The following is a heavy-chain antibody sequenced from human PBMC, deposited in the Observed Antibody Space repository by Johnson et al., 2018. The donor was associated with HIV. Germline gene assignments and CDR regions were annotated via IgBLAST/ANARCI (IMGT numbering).Heavy chain of an antibody. CDR2: IYSGDTI. J-gene: IGHJ3*01. CDR1: GFSVSSNY. Sequence: VQLVESGGGLVQPGGSLRLSCSASGFSVSSNYMTWVRQAPGKGLEWVSVIYSGDTIYYADSVKGRFTLSRDNAKNSLFLQMHSLRVEDTAIYYCARVGYQLHDAFDLWGQGTMVAVSS. D-gene: IGHD2-2*01. V-gene: IGHV3-66*01. CDR3: ARVGYQLHDAFDL.